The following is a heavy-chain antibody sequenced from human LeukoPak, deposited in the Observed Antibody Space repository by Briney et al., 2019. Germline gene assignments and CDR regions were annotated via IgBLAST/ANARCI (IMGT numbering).Heavy chain of an antibody. V-gene: IGHV3-23*01. CDR1: GFNFRNYG. D-gene: IGHD1-1*01. Sequence: GGSLRLSCAASGFNFRNYGMNWVRQATGKGLEWVSGISSSGGNTFYVDSVKGRFTISRDNSKNTVFLQMNSLTAEDTAVYYCAKHTNWRGFDTWGQGTMVTVSS. CDR2: ISSSGGNT. J-gene: IGHJ3*02. CDR3: AKHTNWRGFDT.